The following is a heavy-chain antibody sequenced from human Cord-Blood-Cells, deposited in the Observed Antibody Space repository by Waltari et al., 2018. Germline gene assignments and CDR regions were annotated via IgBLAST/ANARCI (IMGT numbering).Heavy chain of an antibody. CDR1: GFTFSSYA. Sequence: QPGGSLRLSCAASGFTFSSYAMSWVRQAPGKGLEWVSAISGSGGSTYYADSVKGRFTISRDNSKNTLYLQMNSLRAEDTAVYYCAKDYLSSGYYHDAFDIWGQGTMVTVSS. V-gene: IGHV3-23*01. CDR2: ISGSGGST. J-gene: IGHJ3*02. D-gene: IGHD3-22*01. CDR3: AKDYLSSGYYHDAFDI.